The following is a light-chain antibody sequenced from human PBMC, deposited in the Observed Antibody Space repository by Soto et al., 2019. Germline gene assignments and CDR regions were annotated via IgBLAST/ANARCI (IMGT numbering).Light chain of an antibody. Sequence: EIVMTQSPATLSVSPGERATLSCRASQSVSSNLAWYQQKPGQAPRLLIYGASNRATGIPARFSGSGSGTEFTLTISSLQSEDFAVYYCQQYNNWPPWTFGQGTKVEMK. CDR1: QSVSSN. J-gene: IGKJ1*01. V-gene: IGKV3-15*01. CDR3: QQYNNWPPWT. CDR2: GAS.